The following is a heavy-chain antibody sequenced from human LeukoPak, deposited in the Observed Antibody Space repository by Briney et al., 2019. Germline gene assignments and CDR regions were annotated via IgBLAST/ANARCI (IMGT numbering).Heavy chain of an antibody. CDR3: ARVGFHPLSLALTPEHYGMDV. CDR1: GGSIRSRTYY. V-gene: IGHV4-39*07. Sequence: SETLSLTCTVSGGSIRSRTYYWGWIRQPPGKGLKWIGTIYYSGSTYYNPSLKSRVTISVDTSKDQFSLKLSSVTAADTAVYYCARVGFHPLSLALTPEHYGMDVWGQGTTVTVSS. J-gene: IGHJ6*02. CDR2: IYYSGST. D-gene: IGHD3-10*01.